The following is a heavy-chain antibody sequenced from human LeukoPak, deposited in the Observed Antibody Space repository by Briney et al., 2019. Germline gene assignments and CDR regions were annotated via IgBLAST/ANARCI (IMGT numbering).Heavy chain of an antibody. J-gene: IGHJ3*02. CDR1: GFTFSDYY. D-gene: IGHD4-17*01. CDR2: ISSSGSTI. CDR3: AKDLKSTVSVSAFDI. V-gene: IGHV3-11*01. Sequence: PGGSLRLSCAASGFTFSDYYMSWIRQAPGKGLEWVSYISSSGSTIYYADSVKGRFTISRDNSKNTLYLQMNSLRAEDTAVYYCAKDLKSTVSVSAFDIWGQGTMVTVSS.